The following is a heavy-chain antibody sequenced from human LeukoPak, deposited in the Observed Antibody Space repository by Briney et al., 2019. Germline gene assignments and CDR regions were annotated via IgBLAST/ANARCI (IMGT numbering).Heavy chain of an antibody. CDR2: INHSGST. Sequence: SETLSLTCAVYGGSFSGYYWSWIRQPPGKGLEWIGEINHSGSTNYNPSLKSRVTISADTSKNQFSLKLSSVTAADTAVYYCARGLITMVRGVPSYFDYWGQGTLVTVSS. V-gene: IGHV4-34*01. CDR1: GGSFSGYY. J-gene: IGHJ4*02. D-gene: IGHD3-10*01. CDR3: ARGLITMVRGVPSYFDY.